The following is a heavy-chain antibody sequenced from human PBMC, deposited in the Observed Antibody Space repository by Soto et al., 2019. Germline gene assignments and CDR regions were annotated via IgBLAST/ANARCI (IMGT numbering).Heavy chain of an antibody. V-gene: IGHV3-23*01. CDR2: ISGSGGST. J-gene: IGHJ4*02. CDR3: AKDRTVTTFHSEYDY. Sequence: PGGSLRLSCAASGFTFSSYAMSWVRQAPGKGLEWVSAISGSGGSTYYAEYVKGRFTISRDNSKNTLYLQMNSLRAEDTAVYYCAKDRTVTTFHSEYDYWGQGTLVTVSS. D-gene: IGHD4-17*01. CDR1: GFTFSSYA.